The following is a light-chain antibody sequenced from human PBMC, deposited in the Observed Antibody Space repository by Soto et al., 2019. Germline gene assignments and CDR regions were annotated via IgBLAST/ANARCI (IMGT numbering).Light chain of an antibody. V-gene: IGKV3-15*01. CDR1: QSVDQS. Sequence: EVVMTQSPGTLSVSPGERATLSCRASQSVDQSLPWYQEKPGQAPRLLIYRASTRATGVPARISGGGSGTEFTLTIRSLQSEDFAVYYCQQFHRWPITFGQGTRLEI. J-gene: IGKJ5*01. CDR2: RAS. CDR3: QQFHRWPIT.